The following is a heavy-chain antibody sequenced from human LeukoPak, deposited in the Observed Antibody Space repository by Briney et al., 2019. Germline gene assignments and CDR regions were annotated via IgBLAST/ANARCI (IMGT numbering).Heavy chain of an antibody. J-gene: IGHJ4*02. Sequence: GGSLRLSCEASGFSFSSYGMSGVRQAPGEGLEWVSGFSASDGSRYYADSVKGRFTISRDNSKNTLYLQMNSLRAEDTAVYYCAKNIGGFDYWGQGTLVTVSS. CDR1: GFSFSSYG. D-gene: IGHD4-23*01. V-gene: IGHV3-23*01. CDR3: AKNIGGFDY. CDR2: FSASDGSR.